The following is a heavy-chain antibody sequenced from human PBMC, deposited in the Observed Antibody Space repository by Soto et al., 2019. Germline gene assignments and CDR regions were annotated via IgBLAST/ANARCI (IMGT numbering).Heavy chain of an antibody. Sequence: PAGSLRLSCAASGFTFSSYAMHWVRQAPGKGLEWVSSISSSGRTIYYADSVKGRFTISRDNAKNSLYLQMNSLRAADTAVYYCARVRTGGYYYGMDVWGQGTTVTVSS. J-gene: IGHJ6*02. D-gene: IGHD1-1*01. CDR3: ARVRTGGYYYGMDV. CDR1: GFTFSSYA. CDR2: ISSSGRTI. V-gene: IGHV3-48*04.